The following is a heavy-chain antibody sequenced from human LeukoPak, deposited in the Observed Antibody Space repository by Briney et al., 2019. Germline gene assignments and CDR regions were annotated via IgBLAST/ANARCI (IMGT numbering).Heavy chain of an antibody. D-gene: IGHD1-26*01. J-gene: IGHJ3*02. CDR3: ARHRELTVAFDI. V-gene: IGHV4-59*08. Sequence: PSETLSLTCTVSGGSISSYYWGWIRQPPGKGLEWIGYIYYSGSTNYNPSLKSRVTISVDTSKNQFSLKLSSVTAADTAVYYCARHRELTVAFDIWGQGTMVTVSS. CDR1: GGSISSYY. CDR2: IYYSGST.